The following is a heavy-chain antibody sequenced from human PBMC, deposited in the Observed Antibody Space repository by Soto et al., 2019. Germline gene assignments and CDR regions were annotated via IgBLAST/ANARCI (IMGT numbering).Heavy chain of an antibody. CDR2: ISAYNGNT. CDR3: SSGESIGDV. V-gene: IGHV1-18*01. J-gene: IGHJ6*02. CDR1: GYTFTSYG. Sequence: QVQLVQSGAEVKKPGASVKVSCKASGYTFTSYGISWVRQAPGQGLEWMGWISAYNGNTNYAQKIQGRATLTTDTATSAASMGPSSLRSDDTAVYSCSSGESIGDVWGHGTTVTVSS. D-gene: IGHD6-6*01.